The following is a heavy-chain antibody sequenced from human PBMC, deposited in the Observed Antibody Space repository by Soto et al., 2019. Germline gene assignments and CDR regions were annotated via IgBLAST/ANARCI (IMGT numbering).Heavy chain of an antibody. V-gene: IGHV1-8*01. J-gene: IGHJ4*02. CDR3: ARGFRNNWNHADY. Sequence: AAVKVSCKASGYTFTSYDINWVRQATGQGLEWMGWMNPNSGNTGYTQKFQGRVTMTRNTSISTAYMELSSLRSEDTAVYYCARGFRNNWNHADYWGQGTMVTVSS. CDR2: MNPNSGNT. D-gene: IGHD1-20*01. CDR1: GYTFTSYD.